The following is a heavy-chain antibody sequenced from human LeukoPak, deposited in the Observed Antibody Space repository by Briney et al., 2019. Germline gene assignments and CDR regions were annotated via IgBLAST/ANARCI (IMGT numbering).Heavy chain of an antibody. V-gene: IGHV1-2*02. D-gene: IGHD3-10*01. CDR3: ARDLSRRAPYYYGMDV. CDR2: INPNSGGT. Sequence: ASVKVSCKASGYTFTGYYMHWVRQAPGQGLEWMGWINPNSGGTNYAQKFQGRVTMTRDTSISTAYMELSRLRSDDTAVYYCARDLSRRAPYYYGMDVWGQGTTVTVYS. CDR1: GYTFTGYY. J-gene: IGHJ6*02.